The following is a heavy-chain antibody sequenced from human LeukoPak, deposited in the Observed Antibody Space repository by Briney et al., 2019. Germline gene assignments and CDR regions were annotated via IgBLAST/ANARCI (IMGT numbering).Heavy chain of an antibody. CDR2: IIPIFGTA. CDR1: GGTFSSYA. V-gene: IGHV1-69*13. Sequence: SVKVSCKASGGTFSSYAISWVRQAPGQGLEWMGGIIPIFGTANYAQKFQGRVTITADESTSTAYMELSSLRSEDTAVYYCARGTGTAMVTPIAHDYWGQGTLVTVSS. J-gene: IGHJ4*02. D-gene: IGHD5-18*01. CDR3: ARGTGTAMVTPIAHDY.